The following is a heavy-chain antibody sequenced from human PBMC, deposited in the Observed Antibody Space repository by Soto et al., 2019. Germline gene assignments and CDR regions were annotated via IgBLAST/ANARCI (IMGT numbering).Heavy chain of an antibody. CDR3: VSQTGPTDTCTY. Sequence: PGGSLRLSCAASGFTFSTYSMKWVRQAPGKGLEWVSSIGSSNSYIFYADSVKGRFTMSRDNATNSLYLQMNSLRADDTAVYYCVSQTGPTDTCTYWGQGNLVTVSS. D-gene: IGHD1-7*01. CDR1: GFTFSTYS. V-gene: IGHV3-21*01. J-gene: IGHJ4*02. CDR2: IGSSNSYI.